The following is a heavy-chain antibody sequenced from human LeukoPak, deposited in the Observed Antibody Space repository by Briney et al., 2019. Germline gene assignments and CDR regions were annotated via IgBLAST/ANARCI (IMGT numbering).Heavy chain of an antibody. D-gene: IGHD4-17*01. CDR1: GFTVSSNY. Sequence: GGSLRLSCAASGFTVSSNYTRWVRQAPGKGLEWVSVIYSGGSTYYADSVKGRFTISRDNSKNTLYLQMNSLRAEDTAVYYCVRGDYGDYTLFDYWGQGTLVTVSS. J-gene: IGHJ4*02. CDR2: IYSGGST. V-gene: IGHV3-53*01. CDR3: VRGDYGDYTLFDY.